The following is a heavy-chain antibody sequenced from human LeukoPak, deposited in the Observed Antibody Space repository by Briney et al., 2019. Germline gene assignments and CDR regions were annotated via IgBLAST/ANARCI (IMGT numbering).Heavy chain of an antibody. CDR3: AKDISVAGIGGDGY. CDR1: GFTFSSYG. CDR2: ISYDGSNK. V-gene: IGHV3-30*18. Sequence: GGSLRLSCAASGFTFSSYGMHWVRQAPGKGLEWVAVISYDGSNKYYADSVKGRFTISRDNSKNTLYLQMNSLRAEDTAVYYCAKDISVAGIGGDGYWGQGTLVTISS. J-gene: IGHJ4*02. D-gene: IGHD6-19*01.